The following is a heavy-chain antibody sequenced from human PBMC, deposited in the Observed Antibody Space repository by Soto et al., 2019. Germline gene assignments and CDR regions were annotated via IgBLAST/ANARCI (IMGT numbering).Heavy chain of an antibody. Sequence: ASVKVSCKASGYTFTSYAMHWVRQAPGQRLEWMGWINAGNGNTKYSQKFQGRVTITRDTSASTAYMELSSLRSEDTAVYYCARGIGGTKGGGDYWGKGTLVTVSS. CDR1: GYTFTSYA. CDR2: INAGNGNT. J-gene: IGHJ4*02. D-gene: IGHD3-16*01. V-gene: IGHV1-3*01. CDR3: ARGIGGTKGGGDY.